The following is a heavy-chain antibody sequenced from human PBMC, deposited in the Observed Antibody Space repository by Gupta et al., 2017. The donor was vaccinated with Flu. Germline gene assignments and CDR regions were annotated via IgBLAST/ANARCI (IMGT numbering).Heavy chain of an antibody. CDR3: ATAVPVTASPGFDH. V-gene: IGHV3-23*01. CDR1: GIAFSSYA. J-gene: IGHJ4*02. D-gene: IGHD2-21*02. Sequence: EAQLLEPGGGLVQPGGSLSLSCAASGIAFSSYARTWVRQAPEKGLEWVSTISGSGVGKYYADSVKGRFTISRDNSKNTLYLQMNSLRAEDTAVYFCATAVPVTASPGFDHWGQGTLVTVSS. CDR2: ISGSGVGK.